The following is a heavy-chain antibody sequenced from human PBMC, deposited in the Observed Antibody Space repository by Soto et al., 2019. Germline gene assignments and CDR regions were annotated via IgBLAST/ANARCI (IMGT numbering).Heavy chain of an antibody. Sequence: PSLTCTVSGGSISSGGYYWSWIRQHPGKGLEWIGYIYYSGSTYYNPSPKSRVTISVDTSKNQFSLKLSSVTAADTAVYYCARSRIVRGGPHFDYWGQGTLVTVSS. CDR1: GGSISSGGYY. CDR2: IYYSGST. J-gene: IGHJ4*02. V-gene: IGHV4-31*03. D-gene: IGHD3-10*01. CDR3: ARSRIVRGGPHFDY.